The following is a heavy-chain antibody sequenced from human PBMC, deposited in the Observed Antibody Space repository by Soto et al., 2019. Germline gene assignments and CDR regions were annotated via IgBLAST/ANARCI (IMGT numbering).Heavy chain of an antibody. Sequence: QVQLVQSGAEVKKPGSSVKVSCKASGGTFSTSAISWVRQAPGQGLEWVGGIMPVFPTPDYAQKFQGRVTIPADXPXTXAXXELTSLRTDDTAVYYCARDKDRLQLGGNYYYILDVWGQGTAITVSS. D-gene: IGHD1-1*01. CDR2: IMPVFPTP. CDR3: ARDKDRLQLGGNYYYILDV. J-gene: IGHJ6*02. V-gene: IGHV1-69*12. CDR1: GGTFSTSA.